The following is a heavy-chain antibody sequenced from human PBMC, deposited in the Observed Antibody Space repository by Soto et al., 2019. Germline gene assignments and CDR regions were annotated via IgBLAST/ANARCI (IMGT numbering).Heavy chain of an antibody. D-gene: IGHD3-16*01. Sequence: EVQLVESGGGLVQPGGSLRLSCAASGFTFSSYWMNWVRQAPGMGLVWVSRISPDGSDTSYADSMKGRFTTSRDNAKNTLYLQMNSLRAEDRAVYYCAIFEGITPYITLAGGFDIWGQGTIVTVSS. CDR2: ISPDGSDT. CDR3: AIFEGITPYITLAGGFDI. CDR1: GFTFSSYW. V-gene: IGHV3-74*01. J-gene: IGHJ3*02.